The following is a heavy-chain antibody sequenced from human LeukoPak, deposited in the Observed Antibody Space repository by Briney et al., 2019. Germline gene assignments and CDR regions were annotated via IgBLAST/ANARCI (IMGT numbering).Heavy chain of an antibody. V-gene: IGHV4-59*08. D-gene: IGHD6-13*01. CDR2: IYYSGST. Sequence: PSETLSLTCTVSGGSISSYYWSWIRQPPGKGLEWIGYIYYSGSTNYNPSLKGRVTISVDTSKNQFSLKLSSVTAADTAVYYCARRQPGIAAAGTFDYWGQGTLVTVSS. J-gene: IGHJ4*02. CDR3: ARRQPGIAAAGTFDY. CDR1: GGSISSYY.